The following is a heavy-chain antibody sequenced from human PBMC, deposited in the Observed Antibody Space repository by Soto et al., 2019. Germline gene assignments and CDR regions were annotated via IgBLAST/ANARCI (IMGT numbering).Heavy chain of an antibody. V-gene: IGHV5-51*01. CDR2: IYFGDSNV. CDR3: ARRKNSVGAPFDL. Sequence: EGQLVQSGAEVKKPGEALKIACQGSGDNFSTYCIGWVRQMPEKGLEWMGMIYFGDSNVKYSTSLQGQITISADKSITTAYLQWSSLKASDAALYYCARRKNSVGAPFDLWGQGTLVTVSS. CDR1: GDNFSTYC. J-gene: IGHJ5*02. D-gene: IGHD1-26*01.